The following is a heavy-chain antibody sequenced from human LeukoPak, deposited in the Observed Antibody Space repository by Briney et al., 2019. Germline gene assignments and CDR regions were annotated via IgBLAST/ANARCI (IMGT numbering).Heavy chain of an antibody. V-gene: IGHV4-59*01. CDR2: IYYSGST. CDR1: GGSISSYY. Sequence: SETLSLTCTVSGGSISSYYWSWIRQPPGKGLEWIGYIYYSGSTNYNPPLKSRVTMSADTSKNQFSLKLSSVTAADTAVYYCARVRDYATLFDYWGQGTLVTVSS. J-gene: IGHJ4*02. CDR3: ARVRDYATLFDY. D-gene: IGHD4-17*01.